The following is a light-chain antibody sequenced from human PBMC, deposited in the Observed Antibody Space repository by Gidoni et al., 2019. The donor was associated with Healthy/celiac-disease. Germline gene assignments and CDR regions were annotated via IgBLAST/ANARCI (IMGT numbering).Light chain of an antibody. Sequence: QSALTQPASVSGSPGQSITISCTGTSSDACGYNYVSWYQQHPGKAPKLMIYDVSNRPSGVSNRFYGSKSGNTASLTISGLQAEDEADYYCSSYTSSSTLGVFGGGTKLTVL. CDR3: SSYTSSSTLGV. CDR1: SSDACGYNY. V-gene: IGLV2-14*03. J-gene: IGLJ2*01. CDR2: DVS.